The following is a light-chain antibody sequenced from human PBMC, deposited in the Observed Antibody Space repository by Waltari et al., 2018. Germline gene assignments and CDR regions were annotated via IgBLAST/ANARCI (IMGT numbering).Light chain of an antibody. Sequence: EIVLTQSQNTMSLSQGARAQLSCRASQSVSSYLVWYQQKPGQAPKFLIYDASNRATGVPARFSGSGSGTDFTLTINSLEPEDFAVYYCQQRSNWPITFGQGTRLEIK. J-gene: IGKJ5*01. CDR3: QQRSNWPIT. V-gene: IGKV3-11*01. CDR2: DAS. CDR1: QSVSSY.